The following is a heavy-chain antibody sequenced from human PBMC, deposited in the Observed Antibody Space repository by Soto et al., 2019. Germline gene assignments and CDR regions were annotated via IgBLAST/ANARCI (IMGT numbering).Heavy chain of an antibody. V-gene: IGHV3-23*01. Sequence: HPGGSLRLSXAASGFTFSNYAMNWVRQAPGKGLEWVSAISNSFSDGNTHYADSVKGRFTISRDNDKNTVFLEMNSLRAEDTAVYYCAKVFTPEGGNYFDYWGQGTLVTVS. J-gene: IGHJ4*02. CDR1: GFTFSNYA. CDR2: ISNSFSDGNT. CDR3: AKVFTPEGGNYFDY.